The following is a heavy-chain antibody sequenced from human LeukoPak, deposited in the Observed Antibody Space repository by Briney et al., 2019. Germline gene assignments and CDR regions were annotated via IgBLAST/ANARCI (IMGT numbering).Heavy chain of an antibody. CDR1: GFTFDDYT. D-gene: IGHD6-19*01. CDR2: ISWDGGST. V-gene: IGHV3-43*01. Sequence: TGGSLRLSCAASGFTFDDYTMHWVRQAPGKGLEWVSLISWDGGSTYYADSVKGRFTISRDNSKNSLYLQMNSLRTEDTALYYCAKDMPVAGTTGAFDIWGQGTMVTVSS. J-gene: IGHJ3*02. CDR3: AKDMPVAGTTGAFDI.